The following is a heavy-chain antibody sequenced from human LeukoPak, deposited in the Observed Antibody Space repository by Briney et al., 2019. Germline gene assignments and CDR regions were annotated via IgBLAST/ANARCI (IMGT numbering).Heavy chain of an antibody. D-gene: IGHD2-15*01. CDR1: GGTFNTYA. CDR3: ARDGYCSGGSCYIDY. V-gene: IGHV1-46*02. J-gene: IGHJ4*02. CDR2: INPSGGST. Sequence: ASVKVSCKASGGTFNTYAINWVRQAPGQGLEWMGIINPSGGSTSYAQKFQGRVTMTRDTSTSTVYMELSSLRSEDTAVYYCARDGYCSGGSCYIDYWGQGTLVTVSS.